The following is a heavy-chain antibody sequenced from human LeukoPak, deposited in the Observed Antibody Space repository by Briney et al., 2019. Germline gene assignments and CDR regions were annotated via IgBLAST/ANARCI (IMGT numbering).Heavy chain of an antibody. CDR1: GYSISSGYY. V-gene: IGHV4-38-2*02. Sequence: SETLSLTCTVSGYSISSGYYWGWIRQPPGKGLEWIGSIYYSGSTYYNPSLKSRVTISVDTSKNQFSLKLSSVTAADTAVYYCARHQLTGGFDYWGQGTLVTVSS. D-gene: IGHD7-27*01. J-gene: IGHJ4*02. CDR2: IYYSGST. CDR3: ARHQLTGGFDY.